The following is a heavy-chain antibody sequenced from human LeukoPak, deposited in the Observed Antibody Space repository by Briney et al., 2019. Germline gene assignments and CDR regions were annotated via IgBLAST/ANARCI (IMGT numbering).Heavy chain of an antibody. V-gene: IGHV3-30*18. Sequence: GRSLRLSCAASGFTFSSYGMHWVRQAPGKGLEWVAVISYDGSNKYYADSVKGRFTISRDNSENTLYLQMNSLRAEDTAVYYCAKDVLIAAAGGSPDYWGQGTLVTVSS. J-gene: IGHJ4*02. CDR1: GFTFSSYG. D-gene: IGHD6-13*01. CDR2: ISYDGSNK. CDR3: AKDVLIAAAGGSPDY.